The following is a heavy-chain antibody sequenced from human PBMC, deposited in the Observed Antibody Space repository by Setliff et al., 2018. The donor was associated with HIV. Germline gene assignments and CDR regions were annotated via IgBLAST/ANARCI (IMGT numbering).Heavy chain of an antibody. D-gene: IGHD6-19*01. CDR3: ATELFIVVAGHTPTFDY. CDR1: GFTFISYW. Sequence: GGSLRLSCAASGFTFISYWMHWVRQAPGKGLEWVSGISWNSGSKRYAVSVKGRFTISRDNAKNSLHLQMNSLRAEDTAVYYCATELFIVVAGHTPTFDYWGQGTLVTVSS. V-gene: IGHV3-9*01. J-gene: IGHJ4*02. CDR2: ISWNSGSK.